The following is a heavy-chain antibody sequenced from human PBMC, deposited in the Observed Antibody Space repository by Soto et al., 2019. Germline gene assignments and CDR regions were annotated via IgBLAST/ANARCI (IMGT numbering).Heavy chain of an antibody. CDR1: GFIFNNYA. CDR3: AKDQLLYDSDWYPNWFGP. J-gene: IGHJ5*02. Sequence: EAQLLESGGGLVQPGGSLRLSCSASGFIFNNYAMSWVRQAPGKGLEWVSGITGYGATTYYAESVKGRFTISRDNSKNNLYLQMSTLAAEDTDVYYCAKDQLLYDSDWYPNWFGPWGQGTLVTVSS. CDR2: ITGYGATT. D-gene: IGHD2-2*02. V-gene: IGHV3-23*01.